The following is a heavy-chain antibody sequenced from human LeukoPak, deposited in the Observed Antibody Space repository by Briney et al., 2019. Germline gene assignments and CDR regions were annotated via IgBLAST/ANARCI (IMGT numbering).Heavy chain of an antibody. Sequence: PGGSLRLSCAASGLIFSSYWMSWVRQAPGKGLEWVANINQDGSEKYYVDSVKGRFTISRDNSKNTLYLQMNSLRTEDTAVYYCVKELLKTYYCGSGSYSFDDWGQGTLVTVSS. V-gene: IGHV3-7*01. D-gene: IGHD3-10*01. J-gene: IGHJ4*02. CDR1: GLIFSSYW. CDR2: INQDGSEK. CDR3: VKELLKTYYCGSGSYSFDD.